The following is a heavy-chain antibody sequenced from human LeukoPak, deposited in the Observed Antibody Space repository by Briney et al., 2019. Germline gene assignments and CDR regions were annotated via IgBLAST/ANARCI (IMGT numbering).Heavy chain of an antibody. CDR3: ARQDYGDEFFDY. CDR1: GVSTSSSNYY. D-gene: IGHD4-17*01. J-gene: IGHJ4*02. Sequence: PSETLSLTCTVSGVSTSSSNYYWVWMRQPPGKGLEWIGSVYYSGSSQYNPSLKSRVTISVDTFNNQFSLKLSSVTAADTAAYYCARQDYGDEFFDYWGQGTLVTVSS. V-gene: IGHV4-39*01. CDR2: VYYSGSS.